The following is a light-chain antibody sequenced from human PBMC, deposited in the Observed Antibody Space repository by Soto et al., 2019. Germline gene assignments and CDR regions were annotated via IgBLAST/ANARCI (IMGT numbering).Light chain of an antibody. CDR1: SSDVGGYNY. CDR2: DVS. CDR3: CSYSGSYTWV. Sequence: ALTQPRSVSGSPGQSVTISCTGTSSDVGGYNYVSWYQQHPGKAPKLMIYDVSKWPSGVPDRFSGSKSGNTASLTISGLQAEDEADYYCCSYSGSYTWVFGGGTKVTVL. J-gene: IGLJ3*02. V-gene: IGLV2-11*01.